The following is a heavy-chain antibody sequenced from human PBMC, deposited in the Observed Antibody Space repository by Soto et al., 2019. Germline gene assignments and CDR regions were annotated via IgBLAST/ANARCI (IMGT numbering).Heavy chain of an antibody. D-gene: IGHD3-10*01. CDR2: ISGSGGST. CDR3: AKASGWFGKFDS. CDR1: GFTFSRYA. V-gene: IGHV3-23*01. J-gene: IGHJ4*02. Sequence: EVQLLESGGGLVQPGGSLRLSCAASGFTFSRYAMSWVRQDHGQGLEWVSGISGSGGSTYYADSVKGRFTISRDNSKTTMYLQLNSLRAEDTAVYYCAKASGWFGKFDSWGQGTLVTVSS.